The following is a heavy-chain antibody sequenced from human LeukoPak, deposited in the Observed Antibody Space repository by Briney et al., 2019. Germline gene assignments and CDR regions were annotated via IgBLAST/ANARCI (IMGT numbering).Heavy chain of an antibody. V-gene: IGHV3-30*18. CDR2: ISYDGSNK. Sequence: GGSLRLSCAASGFTFSSYGMHWVRQAPGKGLEWVAVISYDGSNKYYADSVKGRFTISRDNSKNTLYLQMNSLRAEDTAVYYCAKDPRAYYYGSGSYNPGYGSDYWGQGTLVTVSS. D-gene: IGHD3-10*01. J-gene: IGHJ4*02. CDR1: GFTFSSYG. CDR3: AKDPRAYYYGSGSYNPGYGSDY.